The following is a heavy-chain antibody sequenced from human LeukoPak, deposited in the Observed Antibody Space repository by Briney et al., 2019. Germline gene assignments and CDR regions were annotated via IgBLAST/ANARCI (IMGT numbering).Heavy chain of an antibody. J-gene: IGHJ4*02. V-gene: IGHV3-30*02. CDR3: AKGRDFLLDY. Sequence: GGSLRLSCAASGFSFSNYGMHWVRQAPGKGLEWVAFIRFDGSDKFYADSVKGRFTFSRDNSKNTLFLQMNSLRAEDTAVYYCAKGRDFLLDYWGQGTLVSVSS. CDR1: GFSFSNYG. D-gene: IGHD2/OR15-2a*01. CDR2: IRFDGSDK.